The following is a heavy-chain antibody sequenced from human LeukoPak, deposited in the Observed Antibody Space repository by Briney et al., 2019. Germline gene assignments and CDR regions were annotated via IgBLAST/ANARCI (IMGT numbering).Heavy chain of an antibody. D-gene: IGHD5-12*01. J-gene: IGHJ4*02. CDR3: AREDSGYDLDY. CDR2: IKQDGSEK. Sequence: QTGGSLRLSCAASGFTFSSSAMSWVRQAPGKGLEWVANIKQDGSEKYYVDSVKGRFTISRDNAKNSLYLQMNSLRAEDTAVYYCAREDSGYDLDYWGQGTLVTVSS. CDR1: GFTFSSSA. V-gene: IGHV3-7*01.